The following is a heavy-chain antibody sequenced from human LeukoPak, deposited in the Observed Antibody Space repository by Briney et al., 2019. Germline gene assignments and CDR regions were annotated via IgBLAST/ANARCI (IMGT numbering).Heavy chain of an antibody. CDR3: ARESLRGGSYV. Sequence: AAVKVSSKASGDTSISYGISRGRQAPGEGVVWRGWIIAYNGNTKYAQKLQSGVTMTTETSTSTGYIELRSTRPDDTAVYYCARESLRGGSYVWGQGTLVTVSS. D-gene: IGHD2-15*01. CDR2: IIAYNGNT. CDR1: GDTSISYG. J-gene: IGHJ4*02. V-gene: IGHV1-18*01.